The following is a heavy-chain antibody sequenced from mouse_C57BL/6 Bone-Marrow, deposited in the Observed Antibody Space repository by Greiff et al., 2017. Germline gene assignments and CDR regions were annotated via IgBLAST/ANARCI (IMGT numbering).Heavy chain of an antibody. CDR2: IYPGGGYT. J-gene: IGHJ1*03. V-gene: IGHV1-63*01. Sequence: QVQLQQSGAELVRPGTSVKMSCKASGYTFTNYWIGWAKQRPGHGLEWIGDIYPGGGYTNYNEKFKGKATLTADKSSSAAYMQCSSLTSEDSAIYYGATTVVGARWYFDAWGTGTTVTVSS. CDR3: ATTVVGARWYFDA. D-gene: IGHD1-1*01. CDR1: GYTFTNYW.